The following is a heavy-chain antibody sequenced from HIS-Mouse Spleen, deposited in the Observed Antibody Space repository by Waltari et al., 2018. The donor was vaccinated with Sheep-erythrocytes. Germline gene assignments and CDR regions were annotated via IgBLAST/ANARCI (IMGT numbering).Heavy chain of an antibody. CDR1: GYTFTGFY. V-gene: IGHV1-2*02. CDR2: INPNRGGT. D-gene: IGHD3-10*01. Sequence: QVQLVQSGAEVKKPGASVKVSCKASGYTFTGFYLHCVAQPPGQGLEWMGWINPNRGGTNYAQKFQGRVTMTRDTSISTAYMELSRLRSDDTAVYYCASGVIPYGSGSYFLDYWGQGTLVTVSS. CDR3: ASGVIPYGSGSYFLDY. J-gene: IGHJ4*02.